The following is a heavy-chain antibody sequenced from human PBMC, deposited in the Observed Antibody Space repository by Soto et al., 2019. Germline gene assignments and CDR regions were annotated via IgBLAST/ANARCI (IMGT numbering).Heavy chain of an antibody. Sequence: GGSLRLSCAASGFTVSSNYMSWVRQAPGKGLEWVSVIYSGGSTYYADSVKGRFTISRDNSKNTLYLQMNSLRAEDTAVYYCARESESYYGMDVWGQGTTVTVSS. CDR3: ARESESYYGMDV. CDR1: GFTVSSNY. J-gene: IGHJ6*02. CDR2: IYSGGST. V-gene: IGHV3-53*01.